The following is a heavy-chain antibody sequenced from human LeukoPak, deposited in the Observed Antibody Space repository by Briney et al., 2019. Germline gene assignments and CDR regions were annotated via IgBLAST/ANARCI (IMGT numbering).Heavy chain of an antibody. J-gene: IGHJ5*02. CDR1: GFIFKNYA. D-gene: IGHD3-10*01. CDR3: ARWLSWVRGEDWFDP. V-gene: IGHV3-23*01. Sequence: GGSLRLSCAASGFIFKNYAMAWVRQAPGKGLEWVSGISASGGSNTYYADSVKGRFTISRDNAKNSLYLQMNSLRAEDTAVYYCARWLSWVRGEDWFDPWGQGTLVTVSS. CDR2: ISASGGSNT.